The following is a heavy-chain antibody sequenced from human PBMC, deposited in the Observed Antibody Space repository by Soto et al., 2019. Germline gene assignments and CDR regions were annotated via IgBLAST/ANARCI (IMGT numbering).Heavy chain of an antibody. J-gene: IGHJ3*02. CDR1: GFTFSSYG. CDR3: ARELSNDAFDI. V-gene: IGHV3-30*03. Sequence: QVQLVESGGGVVQPGRSLRLSCAASGFTFSSYGMHWVRQAPGKGLEWVAVISYDGSNKYYADSVKGRFTISRDNSKNTLYLQMNSLRAEDTAVYYCARELSNDAFDIWGQGTMVTVSS. CDR2: ISYDGSNK.